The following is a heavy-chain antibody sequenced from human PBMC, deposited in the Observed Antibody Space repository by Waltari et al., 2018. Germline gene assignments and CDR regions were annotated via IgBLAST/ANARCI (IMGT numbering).Heavy chain of an antibody. CDR3: ARGSLEYYDFWSGTNWFDP. CDR1: GHTLPSYY. CDR2: INPSGGST. J-gene: IGHJ5*02. D-gene: IGHD3-3*01. V-gene: IGHV1-46*01. Sequence: VQLVQSGAAVKKPAASVKVSCKSSGHTLPSYYIHSRPQAPVQGLEWMGIINPSGGSTSYAQEFQGRVTMTRDESTSTVYMELSSLRSEDTAVYYCARGSLEYYDFWSGTNWFDPWGQGTLVTVSS.